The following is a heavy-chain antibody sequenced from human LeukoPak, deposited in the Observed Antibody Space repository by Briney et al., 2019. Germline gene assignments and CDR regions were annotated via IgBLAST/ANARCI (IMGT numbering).Heavy chain of an antibody. CDR3: ARVRRRYCSSTSCSSSTWFDP. V-gene: IGHV1-8*01. D-gene: IGHD2-2*01. Sequence: ASGKVSCKASGYTFTSYDINWVRQATGQGLEWMGWMNPNSGNTGYAQKFQGRVTMTRNTSISTAYMELSSLRSEDTAVYYCARVRRRYCSSTSCSSSTWFDPWGQGNLVTVSS. CDR1: GYTFTSYD. CDR2: MNPNSGNT. J-gene: IGHJ5*02.